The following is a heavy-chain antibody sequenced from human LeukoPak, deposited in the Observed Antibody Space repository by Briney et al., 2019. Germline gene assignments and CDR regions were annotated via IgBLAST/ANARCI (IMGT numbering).Heavy chain of an antibody. CDR1: GYTFTTYA. CDR3: ARVVSSLSIAAFY. J-gene: IGHJ4*02. V-gene: IGHV7-4-1*02. CDR2: INTNTGNP. D-gene: IGHD6-6*01. Sequence: ASVKVSCKASGYTFTTYAMSWVRQAPGQGLEWMGWINTNTGNPTYAQGFTGRFVFSLDTSVSTTYLQITSLKAEDTAVYYCARVVSSLSIAAFYWGQGTLVTVSS.